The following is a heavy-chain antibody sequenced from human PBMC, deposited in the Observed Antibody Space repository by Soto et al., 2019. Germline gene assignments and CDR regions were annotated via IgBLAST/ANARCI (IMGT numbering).Heavy chain of an antibody. CDR1: GGSISSYY. Sequence: ASETLSLTCTVSGGSISSYYWSWIRQPPGKGLEWIGYIYYSGSTNYNPSLKSRVTISVDTSKNQFSLKLSSVTAADTAVYYCARDADGSWYLPFDYWGQGTLVTVSS. CDR2: IYYSGST. D-gene: IGHD6-13*01. V-gene: IGHV4-59*12. J-gene: IGHJ4*02. CDR3: ARDADGSWYLPFDY.